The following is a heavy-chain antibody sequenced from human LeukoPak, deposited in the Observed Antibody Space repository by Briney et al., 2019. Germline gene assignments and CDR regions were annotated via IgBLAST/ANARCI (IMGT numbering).Heavy chain of an antibody. CDR1: GYTFTGYY. J-gene: IGHJ4*02. V-gene: IGHV1-2*02. Sequence: ASVKVSCKASGYTFTGYYMHWVRQAPGQGLEWMGWINPNSGGTNYAQKFQGRVTMTRDTSISTAYMELSRLRSDDTAVCYCARDPRAKYYDYVWGSFDYWGQGTPVTVSS. CDR3: ARDPRAKYYDYVWGSFDY. D-gene: IGHD3-16*01. CDR2: INPNSGGT.